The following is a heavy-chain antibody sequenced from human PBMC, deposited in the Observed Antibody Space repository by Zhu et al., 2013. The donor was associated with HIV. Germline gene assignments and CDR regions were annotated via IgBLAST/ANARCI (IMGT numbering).Heavy chain of an antibody. D-gene: IGHD6-13*01. Sequence: QVQLQESGPGLVKPSETLSLTCAVSGGSVSSGHYFWGWIRQPPGRGLEWIGSIYPSGSTYYNPSLKSRVTISVDTSKNQFSLKLSSVTAADTAVYYCARAATSSWFYFDYWGQGTLVTVSS. CDR1: GGSVSSGHYF. CDR3: ARAATSSWFYFDY. V-gene: IGHV4-38-2*01. CDR2: IYPSGST. J-gene: IGHJ4*02.